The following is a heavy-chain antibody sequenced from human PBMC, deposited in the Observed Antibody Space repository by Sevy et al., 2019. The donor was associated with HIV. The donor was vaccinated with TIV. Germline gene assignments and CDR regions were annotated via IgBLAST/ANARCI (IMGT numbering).Heavy chain of an antibody. CDR1: GGSINSDH. CDR3: ARPNDFDV. CDR2: VDYTGGT. J-gene: IGHJ3*01. Sequence: SETLSLTCTVSGGSINSDHWNWIRQPPGKGLEWIGYVDYTGGTNYNPSHKNRVTISVDRTKNQFSLKLTSVTAADTAVYYCARPNDFDVWGQGTMVTVSS. V-gene: IGHV4-59*08.